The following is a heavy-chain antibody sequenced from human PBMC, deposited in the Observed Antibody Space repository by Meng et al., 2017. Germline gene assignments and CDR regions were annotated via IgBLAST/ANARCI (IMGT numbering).Heavy chain of an antibody. Sequence: GESLKISCAASGFTFSTYAMSWVRQAPGKGLEWVSAISGSDSSTYYADSVKGRFTISRDNSKNTLYLQMNSLRAEDTAVYYCAKDDAAAAIYSIDSWGQETLVTVSS. J-gene: IGHJ5*01. CDR3: AKDDAAAAIYSIDS. CDR1: GFTFSTYA. V-gene: IGHV3-23*01. D-gene: IGHD2-2*01. CDR2: ISGSDSST.